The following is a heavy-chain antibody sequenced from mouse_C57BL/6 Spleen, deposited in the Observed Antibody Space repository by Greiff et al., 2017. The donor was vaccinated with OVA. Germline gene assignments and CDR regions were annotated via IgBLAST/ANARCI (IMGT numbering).Heavy chain of an antibody. J-gene: IGHJ2*01. V-gene: IGHV3-6*01. CDR1: GYSITSGYY. CDR2: ISYDGSN. CDR3: ARDEGYFDY. Sequence: EVKLQESGPGLVKPSQSLSLTCSVTGYSITSGYYWTWIRQFPGNKLEWMGYISYDGSNNYNPSLKNRISITRDTSKNQFFLKLNSVTTEDTATYYCARDEGYFDYWGQGTTLTVSS.